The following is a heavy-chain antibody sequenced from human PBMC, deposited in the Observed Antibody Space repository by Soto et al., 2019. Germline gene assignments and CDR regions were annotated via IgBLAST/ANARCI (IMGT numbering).Heavy chain of an antibody. D-gene: IGHD6-13*01. CDR1: GLTFNSNG. CDR2: ISAYNGNT. Sequence: ASVEVSCKASGLTFNSNGLSWAQQSPGQGLEWMGWISAYNGNTNYAQKLQGRVTMTTDTSTSTAYMELRSLRSDDTAVYYCARTRIAAAGTDYYYYGMDVWGQGTTVTVSS. V-gene: IGHV1-18*01. CDR3: ARTRIAAAGTDYYYYGMDV. J-gene: IGHJ6*02.